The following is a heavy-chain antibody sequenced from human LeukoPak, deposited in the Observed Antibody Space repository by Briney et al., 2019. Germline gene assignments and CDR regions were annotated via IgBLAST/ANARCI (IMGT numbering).Heavy chain of an antibody. D-gene: IGHD6-13*01. CDR2: SYYSGST. CDR3: ARGTAAYYYMDV. J-gene: IGHJ6*03. CDR1: GGPISTYY. V-gene: IGHV4-59*01. Sequence: SETLPLTCTVSGGPISTYYWSWIRQPPGKGLEWIGYSYYSGSTNYYPSLKSRVTISVDTSKNQFSLKLSSVTAADTAVYYCARGTAAYYYMDVWGKGTTVTVSS.